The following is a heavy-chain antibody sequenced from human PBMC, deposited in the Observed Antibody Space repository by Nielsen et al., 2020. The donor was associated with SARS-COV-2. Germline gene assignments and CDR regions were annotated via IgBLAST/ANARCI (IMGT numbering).Heavy chain of an antibody. CDR1: GFTFSSYA. Sequence: GESLKISCAASGFTFSSYAMHWVRQAPGKGLEWVAVISYDGSNKYYADSVKGRFTISRDNSKNTLYLQMNSLRAEDTAVYYCARDERDYYYYYGMDVWGQGTTVTVSS. V-gene: IGHV3-30-3*01. CDR3: ARDERDYYYYYGMDV. CDR2: ISYDGSNK. J-gene: IGHJ6*02.